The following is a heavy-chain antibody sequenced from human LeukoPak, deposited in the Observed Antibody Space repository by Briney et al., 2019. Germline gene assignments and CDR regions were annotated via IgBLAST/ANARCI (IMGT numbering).Heavy chain of an antibody. CDR1: GFTFSSYG. J-gene: IGHJ4*02. V-gene: IGHV3-30*03. CDR3: AGDRATSYFDY. CDR2: ISYDGSNK. D-gene: IGHD1-26*01. Sequence: GGSLRLSCAASGFTFSSYGMHWVRQAPGKGLEWMAVISYDGSNKYYADSVKGRLTISRDNSKNTLYLHMDSLRVEDTAVYYCAGDRATSYFDYWGQGALVTISS.